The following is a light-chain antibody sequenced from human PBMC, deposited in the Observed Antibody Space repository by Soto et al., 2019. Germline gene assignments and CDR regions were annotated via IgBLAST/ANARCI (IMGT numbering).Light chain of an antibody. J-gene: IGKJ1*01. CDR1: QGISSY. CDR3: QQYYSYPVT. CDR2: AAS. V-gene: IGKV1-8*01. Sequence: AIRMTQSPSSFSASTGDRVTITCRASQGISSYLAWYQQKPGKAPKLLIYAASTLQSGVPSRFSGSGSGTDFTLTISCLQSEAFATYYCQQYYSYPVTFGQGTKVEIK.